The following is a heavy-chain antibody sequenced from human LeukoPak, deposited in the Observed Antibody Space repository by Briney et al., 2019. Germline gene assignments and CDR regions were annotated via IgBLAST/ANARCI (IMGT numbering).Heavy chain of an antibody. CDR2: IGTAGDT. CDR1: GFTFSDYD. J-gene: IGHJ4*02. CDR3: ARVAKERVGGVYYFDY. Sequence: GGSLRLSCAASGFTFSDYDMHWVRQATGKGLEWVSAIGTAGDTYYTGSVKGRFTISRENAKNSLYLQMNSLRAGDTAGYYCARVAKERVGGVYYFDYWGQGTLVTVSS. V-gene: IGHV3-13*01. D-gene: IGHD1-1*01.